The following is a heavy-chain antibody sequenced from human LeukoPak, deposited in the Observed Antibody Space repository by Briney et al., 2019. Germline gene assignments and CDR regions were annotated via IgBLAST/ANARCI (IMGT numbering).Heavy chain of an antibody. J-gene: IGHJ4*02. CDR3: ARHFDN. V-gene: IGHV4-39*01. Sequence: SETLSLTCTVSGVSIISSSYDWGWLRQPPGKGLEWIGSVNYGGSTDYNPSLKSRVTISVDASKNQFSLKMRSVTAADMAVYYCARHFDNWGQGTLVTASS. CDR2: VNYGGST. CDR1: GVSIISSSYD.